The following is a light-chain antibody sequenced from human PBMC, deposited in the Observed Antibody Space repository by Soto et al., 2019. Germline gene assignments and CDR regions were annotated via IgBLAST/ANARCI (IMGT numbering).Light chain of an antibody. J-gene: IGKJ3*01. Sequence: EILLTQSPATLSLPPGERATLSCRASQSISTFLGWYQQRPGQAPRLLIYDASKRATGIPARFSGGGSGTDFTLTISSLEPEDFAVYYCQQRSAWPRTFGPGTTVDIK. CDR1: QSISTF. V-gene: IGKV3-11*01. CDR3: QQRSAWPRT. CDR2: DAS.